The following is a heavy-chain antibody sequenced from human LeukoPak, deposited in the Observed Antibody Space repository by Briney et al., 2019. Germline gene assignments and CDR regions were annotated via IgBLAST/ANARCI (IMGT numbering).Heavy chain of an antibody. CDR1: GFIFNEYT. CDR2: ITWDGGAT. J-gene: IGHJ4*02. D-gene: IGHD1-26*01. CDR3: ARERERLTDY. V-gene: IGHV3-43*01. Sequence: GGSLRLSCVASGFIFNEYTMHWVRQAPGKGLEWVSLITWDGGATFYADSVEGRFTISRDNSKNSLHLQMSSLTTDDSALYYCARERERLTDYWGQGTLVTVSS.